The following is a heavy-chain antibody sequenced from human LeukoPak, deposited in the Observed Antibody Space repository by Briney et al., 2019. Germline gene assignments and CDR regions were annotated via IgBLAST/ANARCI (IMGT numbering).Heavy chain of an antibody. Sequence: PSETLSLTCTVSGGSISSCYWSWIRQPPGKGLEWIGYIYYSGSTNYNPSLKSRVTISVDTSKNQFSLKLSSVTAADTAVYYCARGYYDFWSGYSYYGMDVWGQGTTVTVSS. CDR1: GGSISSCY. J-gene: IGHJ6*02. V-gene: IGHV4-59*01. CDR3: ARGYYDFWSGYSYYGMDV. D-gene: IGHD3-3*01. CDR2: IYYSGST.